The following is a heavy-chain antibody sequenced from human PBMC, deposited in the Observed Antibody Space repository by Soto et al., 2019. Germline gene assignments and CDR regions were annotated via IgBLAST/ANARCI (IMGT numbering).Heavy chain of an antibody. CDR1: GGSISSSSYY. Sequence: SETLSLTCTVSGGSISSSSYYWGWIRQPPGKGLEWIGSIYYSGSTYYNPSLKSRVTISVDTSKNQFSLKLSSVTAADTAVYYCARVVDIVVVVAALNWFDPWGQGTLVTVSS. CDR2: IYYSGST. D-gene: IGHD2-15*01. V-gene: IGHV4-39*01. J-gene: IGHJ5*02. CDR3: ARVVDIVVVVAALNWFDP.